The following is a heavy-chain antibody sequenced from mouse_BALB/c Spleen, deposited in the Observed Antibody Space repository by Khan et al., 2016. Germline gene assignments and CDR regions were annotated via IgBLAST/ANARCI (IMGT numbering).Heavy chain of an antibody. V-gene: IGHV1-7*01. CDR3: ARWSYYYGSSYGWFAY. CDR2: INPNTGYT. Sequence: QVQLQQSGAELAKPGASVKMSCKASGYTFTDYWMHWVKQRPGLGLEWIGYINPNTGYTEYNQKFKDKATLTADKSSSTAYMQLSSLTSEDSAVYYCARWSYYYGSSYGWFAYWGQGTLVTVSA. D-gene: IGHD1-1*01. CDR1: GYTFTDYW. J-gene: IGHJ3*01.